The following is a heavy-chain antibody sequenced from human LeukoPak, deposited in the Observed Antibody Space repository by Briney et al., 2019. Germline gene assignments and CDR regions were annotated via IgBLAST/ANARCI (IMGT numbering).Heavy chain of an antibody. CDR1: GGTFSSYA. CDR3: ARAQNWNYGYFQH. V-gene: IGHV1-69*05. D-gene: IGHD1-7*01. J-gene: IGHJ1*01. CDR2: IIPIFGTA. Sequence: SVKVSCKASGGTFSSYAISWMRQAPEQGLEWMGGIIPIFGTANYAQKFQGRVTITTDESTSTAYMELSSLRSEDTAVYYCARAQNWNYGYFQHWGQGTLVTVSS.